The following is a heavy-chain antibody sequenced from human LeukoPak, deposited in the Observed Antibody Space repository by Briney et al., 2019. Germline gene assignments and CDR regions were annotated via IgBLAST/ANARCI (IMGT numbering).Heavy chain of an antibody. V-gene: IGHV1-69*13. Sequence: PRASVKVSCKASGYTFTSYDINWVRQATGQGLEWMGGIIPIFGTANYAQKFQGRVTITADESTSTAYMELSSLRSEDTAVYYCARDLLPTRYFDYWGQGTLVTVSS. CDR3: ARDLLPTRYFDY. CDR2: IIPIFGTA. J-gene: IGHJ4*02. D-gene: IGHD2-15*01. CDR1: GYTFTSYD.